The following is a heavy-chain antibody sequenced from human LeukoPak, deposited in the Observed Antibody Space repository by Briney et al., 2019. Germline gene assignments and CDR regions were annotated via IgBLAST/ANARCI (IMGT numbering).Heavy chain of an antibody. Sequence: GGSLRLSCAASGLRFSNYGMHWVRQPPGKGLEWVGFIRFDGSSKYFADSVKGRFIISRDNFQNTLILQMNNLKVEDTAVYYCAKVRVDTAMVDAFDIWGQGTRVVVSS. V-gene: IGHV3-30*02. CDR2: IRFDGSSK. CDR1: GLRFSNYG. D-gene: IGHD5-18*01. J-gene: IGHJ3*02. CDR3: AKVRVDTAMVDAFDI.